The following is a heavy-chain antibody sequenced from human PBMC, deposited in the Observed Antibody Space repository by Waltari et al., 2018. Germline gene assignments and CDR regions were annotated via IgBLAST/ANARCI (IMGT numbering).Heavy chain of an antibody. CDR1: GYTLTDLS. V-gene: IGHV1-24*01. CDR2: FIPEDGET. J-gene: IGHJ4*02. D-gene: IGHD6-13*01. Sequence: VQLVQSGAEVKKPGASVKVCRKVSGYTLTDLSMPWVRKAPRKGLEGMGGFIPEDGETIYAQEFQGRVTMTEDTTTNTADMELSSLRSEDTAGYYCATDLSGIAAAGTNYFDYWGQGTLVTVSS. CDR3: ATDLSGIAAAGTNYFDY.